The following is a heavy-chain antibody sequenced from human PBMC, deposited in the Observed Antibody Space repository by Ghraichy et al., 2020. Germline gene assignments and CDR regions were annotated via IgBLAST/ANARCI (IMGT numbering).Heavy chain of an antibody. CDR3: ARARNSSGYYPVGY. V-gene: IGHV4-30-4*08. CDR2: IYKSGST. D-gene: IGHD3-22*01. Sequence: LRLSCTVSGDSTSSGDYFWGWIRQLPGKGLEWLGYIYKSGSTYYSPSLKSRLTISIDTSKNQFSLKLNSVTAADTAVYYCARARNSSGYYPVGYWGQGTLVAVSS. CDR1: GDSTSSGDYF. J-gene: IGHJ4*02.